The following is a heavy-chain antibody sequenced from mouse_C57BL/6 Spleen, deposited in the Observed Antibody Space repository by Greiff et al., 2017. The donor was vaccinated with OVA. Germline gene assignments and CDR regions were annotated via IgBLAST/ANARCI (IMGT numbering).Heavy chain of an antibody. V-gene: IGHV1-62-2*01. CDR1: GYTFTEYT. Sequence: VQLQESGAELVKPGASVKLSCKASGYTFTEYTIHWVKQRPGQGLEWIGWFYPGSGSIKYNEKFKDKATLTADKSSSTVYMELRSLTSEDSAVDFCARHERRGRLDYFDYWGQGTTLTVSS. D-gene: IGHD3-3*01. J-gene: IGHJ2*01. CDR3: ARHERRGRLDYFDY. CDR2: FYPGSGSI.